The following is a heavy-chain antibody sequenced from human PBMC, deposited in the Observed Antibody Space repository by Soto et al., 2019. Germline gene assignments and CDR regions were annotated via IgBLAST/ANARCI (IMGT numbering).Heavy chain of an antibody. CDR2: ISADGSSQ. CDR1: GFTFSRSP. Sequence: QVQLVESGGGEVQPGTSLRLSCAASGFTFSRSPMHWVRQAPGKGLDWVGLISADGSSQHYADSVRGRFIISRDNFGNTMSLQMDRLKPEDTAVYYCARPVVAGTPDYWGQGALVSVSS. D-gene: IGHD2-15*01. CDR3: ARPVVAGTPDY. J-gene: IGHJ4*02. V-gene: IGHV3-30-3*01.